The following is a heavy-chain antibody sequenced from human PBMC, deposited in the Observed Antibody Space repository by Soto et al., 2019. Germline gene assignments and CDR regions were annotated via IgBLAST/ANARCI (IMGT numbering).Heavy chain of an antibody. Sequence: SKTLSLTCTVSGGSISSGGYYWSWIRQHPGKGLEWIGYIYYSGSTYYNPSLKSRVTISVDTSKNQFSLKLSSVTAADTAVYYCARDHSSSWYYFDYWGQGTLVTVSS. D-gene: IGHD6-13*01. CDR2: IYYSGST. J-gene: IGHJ4*02. CDR3: ARDHSSSWYYFDY. V-gene: IGHV4-31*03. CDR1: GGSISSGGYY.